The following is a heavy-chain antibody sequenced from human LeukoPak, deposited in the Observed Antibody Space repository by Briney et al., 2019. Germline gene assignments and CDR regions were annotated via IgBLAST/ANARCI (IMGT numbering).Heavy chain of an antibody. CDR3: ARDIKRSRARWENLGFDP. CDR2: INPSGSSA. V-gene: IGHV1-46*01. J-gene: IGHJ5*02. CDR1: GYSFTSYY. D-gene: IGHD1-26*01. Sequence: ASVKVSCKASGYSFTSYYMHWVRQAPGQGLEWMGFINPSGSSAAYAQKFQGRLTMTRDMFTSTAYMELRSLRSDDTAVYYCARDIKRSRARWENLGFDPWGQGTLVTVSS.